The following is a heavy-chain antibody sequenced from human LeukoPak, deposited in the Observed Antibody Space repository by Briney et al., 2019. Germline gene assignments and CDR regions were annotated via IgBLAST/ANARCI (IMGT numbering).Heavy chain of an antibody. CDR2: IRQDGESK. J-gene: IGHJ4*02. V-gene: IGHV3-7*01. CDR1: GFITSDYW. D-gene: IGHD3-3*01. Sequence: GGSLRLSRAASGFITSDYWMSWVRQAPGKGLEWVANIRQDGESKYYVASVKGRFTISRDDAKNSLYLQMNSLRDEDAAVYYCAREKWAKYDFWSGYSDCWGQGTLVTVSS. CDR3: AREKWAKYDFWSGYSDC.